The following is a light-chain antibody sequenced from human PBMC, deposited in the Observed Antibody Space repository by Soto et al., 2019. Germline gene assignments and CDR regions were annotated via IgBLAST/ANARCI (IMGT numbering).Light chain of an antibody. J-gene: IGLJ1*01. CDR1: SSDVGAYDH. CDR3: YSFAAMSGYV. V-gene: IGLV2-11*01. Sequence: QSALTQPRSVSGSPGQSVTISCTGTSSDVGAYDHVSWYQQHPGKAPKLMIHDVNQRPSGVPDRLSGSKSGNTASLTISGLQAEDEADYYCYSFAAMSGYVFGTGTKVTVL. CDR2: DVN.